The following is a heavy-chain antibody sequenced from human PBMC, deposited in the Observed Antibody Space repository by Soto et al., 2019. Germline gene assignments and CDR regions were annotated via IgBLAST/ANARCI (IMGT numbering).Heavy chain of an antibody. V-gene: IGHV1-8*01. J-gene: IGHJ5*02. CDR2: MNPNSGNT. Sequence: QVQLVQSGAEVKKPGASVKVSCKASGYTFTSYDINWVRQSTGQAREWMGWMNPNSGNTGYAQKFQGRVTMTRSTSISTAYMELSSLRSEDTAVYYCARGRWSEGIAVAQNWFGPWGEGPLVTVSS. CDR1: GYTFTSYD. CDR3: ARGRWSEGIAVAQNWFGP. D-gene: IGHD6-19*01.